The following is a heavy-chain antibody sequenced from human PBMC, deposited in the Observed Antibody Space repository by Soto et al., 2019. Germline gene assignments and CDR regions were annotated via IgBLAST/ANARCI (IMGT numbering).Heavy chain of an antibody. CDR1: GFTFSSYA. CDR3: AKGRVYDSSGKYYFDY. CDR2: ISGSGGGT. Sequence: EVQLLESGGGLVQPGGSLRLSCAASGFTFSSYAMSWVRQAPGKGLEWVSAISGSGGGTYYADSVKGRFTISRDNSKNTLYLQMNSLRAEDTAVYYCAKGRVYDSSGKYYFDYWGQGTLVTVSS. J-gene: IGHJ4*02. D-gene: IGHD3-22*01. V-gene: IGHV3-23*01.